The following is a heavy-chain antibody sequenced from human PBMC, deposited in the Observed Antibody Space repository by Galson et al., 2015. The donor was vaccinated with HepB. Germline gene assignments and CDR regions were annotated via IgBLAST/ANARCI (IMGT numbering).Heavy chain of an antibody. CDR2: ISSSSSYT. Sequence: SLRLSCAASGFTFSDYYMSWIRQAPGKGLEWVSYISSSSSYTNYADSVKGRFTISRDNAKNSLYLQMNSLRAEDTAVYYCARDVMGGPPHYYYYGMDVWGQGTTVTVSS. J-gene: IGHJ6*02. CDR1: GFTFSDYY. CDR3: ARDVMGGPPHYYYYGMDV. D-gene: IGHD2-8*01. V-gene: IGHV3-11*06.